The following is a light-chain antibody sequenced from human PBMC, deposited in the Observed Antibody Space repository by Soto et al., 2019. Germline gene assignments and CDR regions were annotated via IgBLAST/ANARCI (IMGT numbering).Light chain of an antibody. CDR3: QQYNSYSFT. CDR2: DAS. Sequence: DIQMTQSPSTRSASVGDRVTITCRASQSISIWLAWYQQKPGKAPKLLIYDASSLESGVPSRFSGSGSGTEFTLTISSLQPDDFSTYYCQQYNSYSFTFGPGTKVDIK. J-gene: IGKJ3*01. CDR1: QSISIW. V-gene: IGKV1-5*01.